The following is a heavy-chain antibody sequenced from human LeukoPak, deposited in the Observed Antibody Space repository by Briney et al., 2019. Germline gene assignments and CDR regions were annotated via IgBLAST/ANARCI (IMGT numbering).Heavy chain of an antibody. CDR1: GLSFSAFW. CDR2: MKHDRSAK. Sequence: GGSLRLSCVGSGLSFSAFWMAWVRQAPGKGLEWVANMKHDRSAKHYVDSVKGRFTISRDNAKNSLYLHMNSLRAEDTAVYYCARDVDGSLDYWGQGTLVTVSS. V-gene: IGHV3-7*01. D-gene: IGHD1-26*01. CDR3: ARDVDGSLDY. J-gene: IGHJ4*02.